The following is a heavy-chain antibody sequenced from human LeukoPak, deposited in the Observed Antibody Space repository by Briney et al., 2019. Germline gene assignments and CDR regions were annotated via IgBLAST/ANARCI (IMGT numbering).Heavy chain of an antibody. D-gene: IGHD6-13*01. CDR2: INHSGST. V-gene: IGHV4-34*01. Sequence: PSETLSLTCAVYGGSFSGYYWSWIRQPPGEGLEWIGEINHSGSTNYNPSLKSRVTISVDTSKNQFSLKLSSVTAADTAVYYCARAKQQLVDDAFDIWGQGTMVTVSS. CDR3: ARAKQQLVDDAFDI. J-gene: IGHJ3*02. CDR1: GGSFSGYY.